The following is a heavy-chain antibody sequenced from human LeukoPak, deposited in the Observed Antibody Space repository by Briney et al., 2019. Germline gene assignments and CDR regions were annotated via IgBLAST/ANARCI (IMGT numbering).Heavy chain of an antibody. V-gene: IGHV4-59*01. CDR1: GGSLSSYY. J-gene: IGHJ4*02. CDR2: IYYSGST. Sequence: PSETLSLTCTVSGGSLSSYYWSWIRQPPGKGLEGIGHIYYSGSTNYNPSLKSRVAISVDTSKNQFSLKLSSVTAADAAVYYCARGRIHYDSTGYYCWGQGTLVTVSS. CDR3: ARGRIHYDSTGYYC. D-gene: IGHD3-22*01.